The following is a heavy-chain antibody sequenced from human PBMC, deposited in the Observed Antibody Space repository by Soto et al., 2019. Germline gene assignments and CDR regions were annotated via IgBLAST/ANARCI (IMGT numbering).Heavy chain of an antibody. Sequence: PGGSLRLSCAASGFTFSSYGMHWVRQAPGKGLEWVAVISYDGSNKYYADSVKGRFTISRDNSKNTLYLQMNSLRAEDTAVYYCAKDIGPDTAMVTPDYWGQGTLVTGSS. CDR2: ISYDGSNK. J-gene: IGHJ4*02. CDR3: AKDIGPDTAMVTPDY. D-gene: IGHD5-18*01. CDR1: GFTFSSYG. V-gene: IGHV3-30*18.